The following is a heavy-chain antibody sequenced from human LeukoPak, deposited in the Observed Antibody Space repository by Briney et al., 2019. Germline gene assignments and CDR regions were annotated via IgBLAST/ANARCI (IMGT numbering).Heavy chain of an antibody. V-gene: IGHV3-48*02. CDR2: ISSSSSTI. CDR1: GFTFSSYS. Sequence: GGALRLSCAASGFTFSSYSMNWVRHAPGKGLEWVSYISSSSSTIYYADSVKGRFTISRDNAKNSLYLQMNSLRDEDTAVYYCAREKSRGYDYVNWFDPWGQGTLVTVSS. CDR3: AREKSRGYDYVNWFDP. J-gene: IGHJ5*02. D-gene: IGHD5-12*01.